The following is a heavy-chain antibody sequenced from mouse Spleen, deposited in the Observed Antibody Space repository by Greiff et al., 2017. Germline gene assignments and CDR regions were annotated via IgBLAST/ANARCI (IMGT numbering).Heavy chain of an antibody. J-gene: IGHJ3*01. CDR3: ARQGYYGYVTWFAY. D-gene: IGHD1-2*01. V-gene: IGHV5-17*01. Sequence: DVKLVESGGGLVKPGGSLKLSCAASGFTFSDYGMHWVRQAPEKGLEWVAYISSGSSTIYYADTVKGRFTISRDNAKNTLFLQMTSLRSEDTAMYYCARQGYYGYVTWFAYWGQGTLVTVSA. CDR2: ISSGSSTI. CDR1: GFTFSDYG.